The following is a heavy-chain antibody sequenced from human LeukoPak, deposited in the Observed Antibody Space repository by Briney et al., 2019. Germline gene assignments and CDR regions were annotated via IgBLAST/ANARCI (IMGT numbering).Heavy chain of an antibody. CDR2: IIPIFGTA. D-gene: IGHD6-6*01. J-gene: IGHJ5*02. Sequence: SVKVSCKASGGTFSSYAISWVRQAPGQGLEWMGGIIPIFGTANYAQKFQGRVTITADESTSTAYMELSSLRSEDTAVYYCARDVREYSSSRPWFDPWGQGTPVTVSS. CDR1: GGTFSSYA. V-gene: IGHV1-69*13. CDR3: ARDVREYSSSRPWFDP.